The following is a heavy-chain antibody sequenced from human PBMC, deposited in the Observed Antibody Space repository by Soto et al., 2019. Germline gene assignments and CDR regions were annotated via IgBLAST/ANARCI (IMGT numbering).Heavy chain of an antibody. Sequence: PGGSLRLSCAASGFTVSNLYMTWVRQAPGKGLEWVSVISSDDRTYYADSVKGRFTISRDNSKNTLYLEMSSLRAEDTAVYYCARDIFGGSYDFWHGGQGTLVTVSS. CDR3: ARDIFGGSYDFWH. J-gene: IGHJ4*02. D-gene: IGHD3-3*01. CDR1: GFTVSNLY. CDR2: ISSDDRT. V-gene: IGHV3-66*01.